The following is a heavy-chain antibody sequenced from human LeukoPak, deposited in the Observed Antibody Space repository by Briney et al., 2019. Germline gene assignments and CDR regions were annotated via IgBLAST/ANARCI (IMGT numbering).Heavy chain of an antibody. Sequence: SVKVSCMASGGTFSSYAISWVRQAPGQGLEWMGGIIPIFGTANYAQKFQGRVTITADKSTSTAYMELSSLRSEDTAVYYCARWYYYGSGSSTNWFDPWGQGTLVTVSS. J-gene: IGHJ5*02. V-gene: IGHV1-69*06. CDR3: ARWYYYGSGSSTNWFDP. CDR2: IIPIFGTA. CDR1: GGTFSSYA. D-gene: IGHD3-10*01.